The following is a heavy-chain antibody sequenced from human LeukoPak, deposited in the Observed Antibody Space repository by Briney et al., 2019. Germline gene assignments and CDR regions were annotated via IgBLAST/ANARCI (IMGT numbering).Heavy chain of an antibody. D-gene: IGHD3-10*01. CDR2: ISSRNSSM. CDR1: GFTFSRYN. Sequence: PGGSLRLSCAASGFTFSRYNMNWVRQAPGKGLEWVSSISSRNSSMSYADSVKGRFTISRDNAKNSLYLQMNSLRAEDTAVYYCAKDQEGWFGELLAFNWFDPWGQGTLVTVSS. J-gene: IGHJ5*02. CDR3: AKDQEGWFGELLAFNWFDP. V-gene: IGHV3-21*01.